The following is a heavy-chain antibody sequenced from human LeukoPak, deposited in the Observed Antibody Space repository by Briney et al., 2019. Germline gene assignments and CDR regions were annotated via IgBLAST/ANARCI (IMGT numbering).Heavy chain of an antibody. Sequence: SETLSLTCSVSGGSLTNYYWGWVRQPPGTGLEYIGYIHSDGTTNYNPSLKSRVTVSLDTSRTHFSLRLSFVTAADTAVYFCARLNYRGGEALHFDYWGQGTLVGVSS. D-gene: IGHD3-16*01. V-gene: IGHV4-4*09. CDR2: IHSDGTT. CDR3: ARLNYRGGEALHFDY. CDR1: GGSLTNYY. J-gene: IGHJ4*02.